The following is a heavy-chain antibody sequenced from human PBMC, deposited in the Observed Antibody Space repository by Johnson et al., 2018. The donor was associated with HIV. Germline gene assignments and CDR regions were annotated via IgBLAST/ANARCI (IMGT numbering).Heavy chain of an antibody. V-gene: IGHV3-30*04. CDR1: GFTFSSYA. Sequence: QVQLVESGGGVVQPGRSLRLSCAASGFTFSSYAMHWVRQAPGKGLEWVAVISYDGSNKYYADSVKGRFTISRDKSKNTLYLQINSLRAEDTAVYSCASDRAAARPIAFDIWGQGTMVTVSS. CDR3: ASDRAAARPIAFDI. J-gene: IGHJ3*02. CDR2: ISYDGSNK. D-gene: IGHD6-25*01.